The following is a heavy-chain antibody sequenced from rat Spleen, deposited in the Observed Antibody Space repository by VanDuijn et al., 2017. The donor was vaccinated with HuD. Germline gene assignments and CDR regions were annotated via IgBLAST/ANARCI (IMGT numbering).Heavy chain of an antibody. Sequence: EVQLVESGGGLVQPGRSLKLSCVASGFTFSNYDMAWVRQAPTKGLEWVASISTGGGNTYYRDSVKGRFTISRDNAKSTLYLQMDSLRSEDTATYYCARAADIPFHYFDYWGQVVMVTVSS. V-gene: IGHV5-25*01. CDR3: ARAADIPFHYFDY. J-gene: IGHJ2*01. CDR1: GFTFSNYD. D-gene: IGHD2-3*01. CDR2: ISTGGGNT.